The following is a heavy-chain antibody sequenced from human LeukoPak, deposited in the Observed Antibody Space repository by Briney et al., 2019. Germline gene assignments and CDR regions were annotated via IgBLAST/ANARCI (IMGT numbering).Heavy chain of an antibody. Sequence: GGSLRLSCAASGFTFSSYDMSWVRQAPGKGLEWVSAISGSGGTTYYADSVKGRFTISRDNSKNTLYLQMNSLRDEDTAVYYCARSIVKTRGRFDYWGQGTLVTVSS. CDR3: ARSIVKTRGRFDY. CDR2: ISGSGGTT. D-gene: IGHD1-26*01. V-gene: IGHV3-23*01. CDR1: GFTFSSYD. J-gene: IGHJ4*02.